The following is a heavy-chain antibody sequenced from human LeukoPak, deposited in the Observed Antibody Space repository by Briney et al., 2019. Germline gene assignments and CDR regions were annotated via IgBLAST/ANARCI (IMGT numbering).Heavy chain of an antibody. V-gene: IGHV3-33*03. CDR2: IWYDGSNK. CDR1: GFTFSSYG. Sequence: GGSLRLSCAASGFTFSSYGMHWVRQAPGKGLEWVAVIWYDGSNKYYADSVKGRFTISRDNAKNSLYLQMNSLRAEDTAVYYCARVYNWNYYYYYGMDVWGQGTMVTVSS. CDR3: ARVYNWNYYYYYGMDV. J-gene: IGHJ6*02. D-gene: IGHD1-20*01.